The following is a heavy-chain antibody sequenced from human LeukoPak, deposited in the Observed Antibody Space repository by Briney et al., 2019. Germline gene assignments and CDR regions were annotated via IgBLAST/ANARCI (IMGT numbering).Heavy chain of an antibody. CDR3: ARGGRQDYDFWSDTSYFYGMDV. CDR1: GWSFSGYY. V-gene: IGHV4-34*01. Sequence: SETLSLTCAVYGWSFSGYYWSWLRQPPGKGLEWIGEINHSGSTNYNPSLKSRVTIPVDTSKNQFSLKLSSVTAADTAVYYSARGGRQDYDFWSDTSYFYGMDVWGQGTTVTVSS. CDR2: INHSGST. J-gene: IGHJ6*02. D-gene: IGHD3-3*01.